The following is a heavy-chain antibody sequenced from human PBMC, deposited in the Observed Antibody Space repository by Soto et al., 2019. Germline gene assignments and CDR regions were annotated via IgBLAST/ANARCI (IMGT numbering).Heavy chain of an antibody. J-gene: IGHJ6*02. CDR3: ARDNGYSGYDFWFVAANYYGMDV. D-gene: IGHD5-12*01. CDR2: IIPIFGTA. Sequence: SVKVSCKASGCTFSSYAISWVRQAPGQGLEWMGGIIPIFGTANYAQKFQGRVTITADKSTSTAYMELSSLRSEDTAVYYCARDNGYSGYDFWFVAANYYGMDVWGQGTTVTVSS. V-gene: IGHV1-69*06. CDR1: GCTFSSYA.